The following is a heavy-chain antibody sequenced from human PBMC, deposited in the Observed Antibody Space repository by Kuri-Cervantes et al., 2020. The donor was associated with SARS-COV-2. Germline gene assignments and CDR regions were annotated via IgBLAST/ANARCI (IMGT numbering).Heavy chain of an antibody. CDR2: IYESGDT. CDR1: GGSISSSSYY. D-gene: IGHD3-22*01. V-gene: IGHV4-39*07. J-gene: IGHJ4*02. Sequence: SETLSLTCTVSGGSISSSSYYWGWNRQPPGKGLEWIGSIYESGDTYYSSSLKSRLSLSVDTSKNQFSLKLSSVTAADTAVYYCARVSANYYDSSGYITTALSYFDYWGQGTLVTVSS. CDR3: ARVSANYYDSSGYITTALSYFDY.